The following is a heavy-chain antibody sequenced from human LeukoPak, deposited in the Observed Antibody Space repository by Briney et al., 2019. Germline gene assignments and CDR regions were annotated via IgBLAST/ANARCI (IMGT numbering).Heavy chain of an antibody. CDR3: TTDPITMVRGADPNNWFDP. Sequence: GGSLRLSCAASGFTFSNAWMSWVRQAPGNGLEWVGRIKSKTDGGTTDYAAPVKGRFTISRDDSKNTLYLQMNSLKTEDTAVYYCTTDPITMVRGADPNNWFDPWGQGTLVTVSS. V-gene: IGHV3-15*01. D-gene: IGHD3-10*01. CDR1: GFTFSNAW. J-gene: IGHJ5*02. CDR2: IKSKTDGGTT.